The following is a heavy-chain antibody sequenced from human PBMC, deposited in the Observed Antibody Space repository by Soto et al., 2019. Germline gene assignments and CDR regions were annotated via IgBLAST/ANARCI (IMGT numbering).Heavy chain of an antibody. CDR2: ISYDGSNK. Sequence: LRLSCAASGFTFSSYAMHWVRQAPGKGLEWVAVISYDGSNKYYADSVKGRFTISRDNSKNTLYLQMNSLRAEDTAVYYCARPFRFGVVIMVHYYGMDVWGQGTTVTVSS. D-gene: IGHD3-3*01. J-gene: IGHJ6*02. CDR3: ARPFRFGVVIMVHYYGMDV. CDR1: GFTFSSYA. V-gene: IGHV3-30-3*01.